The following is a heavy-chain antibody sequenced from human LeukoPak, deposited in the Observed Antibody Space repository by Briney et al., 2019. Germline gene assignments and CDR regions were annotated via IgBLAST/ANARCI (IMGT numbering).Heavy chain of an antibody. CDR1: GFTFSSYA. J-gene: IGHJ4*02. CDR2: VSESGVTT. V-gene: IGHV3-23*01. D-gene: IGHD6-6*01. CDR3: ATRYSSFLGTGWFVFDY. Sequence: GASLRLSCAASGFTFSSYAMNWVRQALGKGPEWVAAVSESGVTTYYADSVKGRFAISRDNSKNKVYQQMSSLRDDDTAVYYCATRYSSFLGTGWFVFDYWGQGTLVTVSS.